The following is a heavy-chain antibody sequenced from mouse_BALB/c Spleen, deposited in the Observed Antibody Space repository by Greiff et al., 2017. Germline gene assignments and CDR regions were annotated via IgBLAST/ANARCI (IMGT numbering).Heavy chain of an antibody. CDR2: INPNNGGT. J-gene: IGHJ2*01. D-gene: IGHD2-10*01. CDR1: GYTFTDYN. CDR3: ARKGKPYYPSFDY. V-gene: IGHV1-18*01. Sequence: EVQLQQSGPELVKPGASVKIPCKASGYTFTDYNMDWVKQSHGKSLEWIGDINPNNGGTIYNQKFKGKATLTVDKSSSTAYMELRSLTSEDTAVYYCARKGKPYYPSFDYWGQGTTLTVSS.